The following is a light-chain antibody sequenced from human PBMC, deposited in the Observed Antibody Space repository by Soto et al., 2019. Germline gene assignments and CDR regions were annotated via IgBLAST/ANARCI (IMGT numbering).Light chain of an antibody. CDR1: QSISGY. Sequence: DIQMTQSPSSLSASVGDRVTITCRASQSISGYLNWYQQKPGKAPKVLISGASTLHNGVPSRFSGRGSGTDFTLTISSLQPEDVATYYCQQSLSTLLTFGGGTTVDIK. J-gene: IGKJ4*01. V-gene: IGKV1-39*01. CDR2: GAS. CDR3: QQSLSTLLT.